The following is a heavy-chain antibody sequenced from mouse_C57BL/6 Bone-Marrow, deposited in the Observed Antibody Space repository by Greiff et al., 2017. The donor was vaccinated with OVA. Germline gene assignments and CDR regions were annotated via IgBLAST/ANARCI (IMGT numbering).Heavy chain of an antibody. CDR1: GYTFTTYP. J-gene: IGHJ3*01. D-gene: IGHD2-4*01. V-gene: IGHV1-47*01. CDR3: ARQEEYDHDGFAY. Sequence: QVHVKQSGAELVKPGASVKMSCKASGYTFTTYPIEWMKQNHGKSLEWIGNFHPYNDDTKYNEKFKGKATLTVEKSSSTVYLELSRLTSDDSAVYYCARQEEYDHDGFAYWGQGTLVTVS. CDR2: FHPYNDDT.